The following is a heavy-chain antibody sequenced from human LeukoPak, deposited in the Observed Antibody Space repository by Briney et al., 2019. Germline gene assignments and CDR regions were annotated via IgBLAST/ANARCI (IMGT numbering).Heavy chain of an antibody. CDR2: IYHSGST. CDR1: GGSISSGGYY. D-gene: IGHD6-13*01. J-gene: IGHJ4*02. V-gene: IGHV4-30-2*01. CDR3: ARDNRGSSWYYFDY. Sequence: SQTLSLTCTVSGGSISSGGYYWSWIRQPPGKGLEWIGYIYHSGSTYYNPSLKSRVTISVDRSKNQFSLKLSSVTAADTAVYYCARDNRGSSWYYFDYWGQGTLVTVSS.